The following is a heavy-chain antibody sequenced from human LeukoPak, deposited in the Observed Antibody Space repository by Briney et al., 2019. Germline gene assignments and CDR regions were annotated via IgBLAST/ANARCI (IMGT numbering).Heavy chain of an antibody. J-gene: IGHJ4*02. CDR1: GYTFSNYG. D-gene: IGHD6-19*01. CDR3: ARHSGSGWQALGY. CDR2: TSYNGNT. V-gene: IGHV1-18*04. Sequence: ASVKVSCKASGYTFSNYGISWVRQAPGLGGEWMGWTSYNGNTNYAQKFQDRVTMTTDTSTTTAYMELRSLESDDTAVYYCARHSGSGWQALGYWGQGTLVTVSS.